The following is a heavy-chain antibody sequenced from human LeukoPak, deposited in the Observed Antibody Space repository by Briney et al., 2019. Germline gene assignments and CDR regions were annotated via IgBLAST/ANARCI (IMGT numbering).Heavy chain of an antibody. J-gene: IGHJ4*02. CDR1: GGSIGTNNYY. D-gene: IGHD6-13*01. V-gene: IGHV4-39*01. Sequence: SETLSLTCTVSGGSIGTNNYYWGWIRQPPGKGLEWIGSMYYSGSTYYNPSLKSRVTISGDKSKNQFSLKLSSVTAADTAVYYCARCLTGYSSSWQYWGQGTLVTVSS. CDR2: MYYSGST. CDR3: ARCLTGYSSSWQY.